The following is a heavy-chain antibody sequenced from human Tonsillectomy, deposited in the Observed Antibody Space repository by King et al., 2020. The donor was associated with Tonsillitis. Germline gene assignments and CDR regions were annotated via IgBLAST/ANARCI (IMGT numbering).Heavy chain of an antibody. CDR1: GGSISRYY. CDR2: IYYSGST. D-gene: IGHD3-16*01. CDR3: ARGRXXTNWGWFDP. V-gene: IGHV4-59*01. Sequence: VQLQESGPGLVQPSETLSLTCTVSGGSISRYYWSWLRQPPGAXLEWIGYIYYSGSTNYNPSLKSRVXISXDTSKNXXSLXVRSVGAADTAVYYCARGRXXTNWGWFDPWGXXXLVTVXS. J-gene: IGHJ5*02.